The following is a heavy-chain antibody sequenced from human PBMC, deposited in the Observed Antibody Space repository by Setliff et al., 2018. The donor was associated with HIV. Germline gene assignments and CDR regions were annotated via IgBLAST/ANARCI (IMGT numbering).Heavy chain of an antibody. CDR3: ARGLSSQTYWGIRPLGLDY. Sequence: SETLSLTCTVSGGSISRGAYYWSWIRQHPGMGLEWIGYISYSGTAYYNPSLKSPVSISVDTSKSQFSLRLTSVTAADTAVYYCARGLSSQTYWGIRPLGLDYWGQGSLVTVSS. CDR2: ISYSGTA. V-gene: IGHV4-31*01. J-gene: IGHJ4*01. D-gene: IGHD2-2*01. CDR1: GGSISRGAYY.